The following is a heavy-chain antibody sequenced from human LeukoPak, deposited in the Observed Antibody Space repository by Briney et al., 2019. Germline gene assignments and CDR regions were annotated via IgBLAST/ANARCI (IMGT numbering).Heavy chain of an antibody. Sequence: GGSLRLSCAASGFTFSSYAMSWVRQAPGKGLEWVSAISGSGGSTYYADSVKGRFTISRDNSKYTLYLQMNSLRAEDTAVYYCANGGKWEPYYFDYWGQGTLVTVSS. CDR2: ISGSGGST. J-gene: IGHJ4*02. CDR3: ANGGKWEPYYFDY. CDR1: GFTFSSYA. D-gene: IGHD1-26*01. V-gene: IGHV3-23*01.